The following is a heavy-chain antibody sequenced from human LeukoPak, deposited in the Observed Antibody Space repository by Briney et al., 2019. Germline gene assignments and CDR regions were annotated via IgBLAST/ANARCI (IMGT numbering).Heavy chain of an antibody. CDR2: INHSGST. D-gene: IGHD3-3*01. CDR3: ASSDFWSGYYFDY. CDR1: GGSFSGYY. Sequence: SEALSLTFAVYGGSFSGYYWSWVRQPPGKGVEWIGEINHSGSTNYNPSLKSRVTISVDTSKNQFSLKLSSVTAADTAVYYCASSDFWSGYYFDYWGQGTLVTVSS. J-gene: IGHJ4*02. V-gene: IGHV4-34*01.